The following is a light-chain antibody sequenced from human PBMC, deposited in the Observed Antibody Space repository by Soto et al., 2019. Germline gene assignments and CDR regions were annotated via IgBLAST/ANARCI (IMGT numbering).Light chain of an antibody. CDR1: QSISNW. J-gene: IGKJ1*01. CDR3: QQYNSYSWT. Sequence: DIQMTQSPSTLSASVGDRVTITCRASQSISNWLAWYQQKPGEAPKLLIYKASSLESGVPSRFSGSGSGTEFTLTISSLQPDDFATYYCQQYNSYSWTFDQGTKVEIK. V-gene: IGKV1-5*03. CDR2: KAS.